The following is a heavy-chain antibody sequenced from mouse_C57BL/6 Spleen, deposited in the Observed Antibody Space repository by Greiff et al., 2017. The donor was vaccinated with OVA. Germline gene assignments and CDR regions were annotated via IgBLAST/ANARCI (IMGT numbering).Heavy chain of an antibody. V-gene: IGHV3-6*01. CDR1: GYSITSGYY. D-gene: IGHD1-1*01. Sequence: EVQLQQSGPGLVKPSQSLSLTCSVTGYSITSGYYWNWIRQFPGNKLEWMGYISYDGSNNYNPSLKNRISITRDTSKNQFFLKLNSVTTEDTATYYCARGPFITTVVANWYFDVWGTGTTVTVSS. CDR3: ARGPFITTVVANWYFDV. CDR2: ISYDGSN. J-gene: IGHJ1*03.